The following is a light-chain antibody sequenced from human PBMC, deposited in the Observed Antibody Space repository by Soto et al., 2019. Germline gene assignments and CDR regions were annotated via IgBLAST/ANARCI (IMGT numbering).Light chain of an antibody. CDR1: QSISSY. Sequence: DIQMTQSPSSLSASVGDRVTITCRASQSISSYLNWYQQKPGKAPKLLIYAASSLQSGVPSRFSGSGSPTDFTLTISSLQPEDFPTYYFQQSYSTPYTFGQGTKLEIK. CDR3: QQSYSTPYT. CDR2: AAS. V-gene: IGKV1-39*01. J-gene: IGKJ2*01.